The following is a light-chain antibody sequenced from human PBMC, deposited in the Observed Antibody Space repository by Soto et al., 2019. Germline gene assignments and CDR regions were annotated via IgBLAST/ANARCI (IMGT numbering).Light chain of an antibody. CDR3: QQYGSPPMYP. CDR2: GAS. V-gene: IGKV3-20*01. CDR1: QSVSSSY. J-gene: IGKJ2*01. Sequence: EIVLTQSPGTLSLSPGERATLSCRASQSVSSSYLAWCQQKPGQAPRLLIYGASSRATGIPDRFSGSGSGTYFTLTISRLEPEDFAVYYCQQYGSPPMYPFGQGTKLEIK.